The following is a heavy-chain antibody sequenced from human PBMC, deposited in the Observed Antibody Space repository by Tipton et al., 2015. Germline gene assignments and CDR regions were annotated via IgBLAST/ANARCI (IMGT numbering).Heavy chain of an antibody. J-gene: IGHJ4*02. CDR3: ARVGYGSFDY. V-gene: IGHV4-61*01. D-gene: IGHD5-12*01. CDR2: IYYTGST. Sequence: TLSLTCSVSGDSVSSTRYYWSWIRQAPGKGLECIGYIYYTGSTTYNPSLGSRVTISLDTSNNQFSLKLSSVTAADTAVYYCARVGYGSFDYWGQGTLVTVSS. CDR1: GDSVSSTRYY.